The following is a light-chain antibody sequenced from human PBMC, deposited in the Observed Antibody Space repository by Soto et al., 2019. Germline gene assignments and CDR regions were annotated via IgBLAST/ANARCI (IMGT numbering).Light chain of an antibody. Sequence: IQLTQSPSSLSASVGDRVTITCRASQSVRSWLAWYQQKPGKAPKLLIYDASSLETGVPSRFSGSGSGTDFTLTISSLQPEDFATYYCQQYDNLPLIFGQGTRLEIK. V-gene: IGKV1-33*01. CDR2: DAS. CDR1: QSVRSW. J-gene: IGKJ5*01. CDR3: QQYDNLPLI.